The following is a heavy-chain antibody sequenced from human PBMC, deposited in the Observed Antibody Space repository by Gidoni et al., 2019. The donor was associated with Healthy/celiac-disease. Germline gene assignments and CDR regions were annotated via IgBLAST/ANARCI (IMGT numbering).Heavy chain of an antibody. J-gene: IGHJ6*02. CDR3: AKPESNYVGDGGYYYYGMDV. D-gene: IGHD4-4*01. CDR1: GFTFSSYA. CDR2: ISGIGGST. Sequence: EVQLVESVGGLVQPGGSLSLSCAASGFTFSSYAMCWVRQAPGKGLEWVSAISGIGGSTYYADSVKGRFTISRDNSKNTLYLQMNSLRAEDTAVYYCAKPESNYVGDGGYYYYGMDVWGQGTTVTVSS. V-gene: IGHV3-23*04.